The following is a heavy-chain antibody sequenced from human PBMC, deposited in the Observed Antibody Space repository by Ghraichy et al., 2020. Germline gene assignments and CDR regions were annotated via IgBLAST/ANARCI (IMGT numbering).Heavy chain of an antibody. CDR3: ATHYGSGSYYNLPFDY. Sequence: ASVKVSCKVSGYTLTELSMHWVRQAPGKGLEWMGGFDPEDGETIYAQKFQRRVTMTEDTSTDTAYMELSSLRSEDTAVYYCATHYGSGSYYNLPFDYWGQGTLVTVSS. CDR2: FDPEDGET. CDR1: GYTLTELS. J-gene: IGHJ4*02. V-gene: IGHV1-24*01. D-gene: IGHD3-10*01.